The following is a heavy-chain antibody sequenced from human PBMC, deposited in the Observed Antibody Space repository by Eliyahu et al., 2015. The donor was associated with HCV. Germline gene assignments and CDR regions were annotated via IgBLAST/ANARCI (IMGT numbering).Heavy chain of an antibody. Sequence: EVQLVESGGGLVQPGGSLRLSCAASGFPFSSXWMHWVRQAPGKGLLWVSRIDSDGSSTNYADSVKGRFTISRDNAKNTLYLQMNSLRAEDTALYYCARVSPHGMDYSGAFDIWGQGTMVTVSS. CDR1: GFPFSSXW. CDR3: ARVSPHGMDYSGAFDI. D-gene: IGHD1-26*01. CDR2: IDSDGSST. J-gene: IGHJ3*02. V-gene: IGHV3-74*01.